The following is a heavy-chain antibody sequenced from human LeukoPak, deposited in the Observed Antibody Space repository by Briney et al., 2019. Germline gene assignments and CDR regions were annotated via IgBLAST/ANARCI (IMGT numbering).Heavy chain of an antibody. D-gene: IGHD3-10*01. CDR1: GYSFTSYW. J-gene: IGHJ4*02. Sequence: GESLKISCKGSGYSFTSYWIGWVRQMPGKGLEWMGIIYPGDSDTRYSPSFQGQVTISADKSISTAYLQWSSLKASDTAMYYCARMSAFGELSSDYFDYWGQGTLVTVSS. V-gene: IGHV5-51*01. CDR2: IYPGDSDT. CDR3: ARMSAFGELSSDYFDY.